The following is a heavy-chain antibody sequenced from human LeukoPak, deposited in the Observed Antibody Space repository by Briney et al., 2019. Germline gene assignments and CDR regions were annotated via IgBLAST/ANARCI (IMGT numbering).Heavy chain of an antibody. CDR2: IKDAGSQK. J-gene: IGHJ3*02. CDR3: ARDRGGGDFWSGYHDALDI. CDR1: GFTFSTYW. V-gene: IGHV3-7*01. Sequence: PGGSLRLSCAASGFTFSTYWMTWVRQAPGKGLEWVANIKDAGSQKYYGDSVKGRFTISRDNAEISLYLQIDSLRAEDTAVYYCARDRGGGDFWSGYHDALDIWGQGTMVTVSS. D-gene: IGHD3-3*01.